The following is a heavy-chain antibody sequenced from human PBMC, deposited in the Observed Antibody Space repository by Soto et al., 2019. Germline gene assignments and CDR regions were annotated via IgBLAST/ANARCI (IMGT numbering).Heavy chain of an antibody. D-gene: IGHD6-13*01. V-gene: IGHV4-39*07. J-gene: IGHJ4*02. CDR1: GGSINSSSYF. CDR2: IYYSGSP. Sequence: PSETLSLTCSVSGGSINSSSYFWGWVRQPPGKGLEWIGSIYYSGSPNYNPSLKSRVTISVDTSKNQFSLNLSFVTAADTAVYYCARGAATGRSDSWGQGTLVTVSS. CDR3: ARGAATGRSDS.